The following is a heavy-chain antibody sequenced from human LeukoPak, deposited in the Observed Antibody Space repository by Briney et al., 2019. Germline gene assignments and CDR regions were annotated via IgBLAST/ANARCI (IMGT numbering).Heavy chain of an antibody. CDR3: ARAAYYGDYGVGYYYYYMDV. Sequence: GASVKVSCKASGGTFSSYAISWARQAPGQGLEWIGGIIPIFGTANYAQKFTGRVPLTTDESTSTAYMELSSLRSEDTAVYYCARAAYYGDYGVGYYYYYMDVWGKGTTVTVSS. CDR2: IIPIFGTA. CDR1: GGTFSSYA. J-gene: IGHJ6*03. V-gene: IGHV1-69*05. D-gene: IGHD4-17*01.